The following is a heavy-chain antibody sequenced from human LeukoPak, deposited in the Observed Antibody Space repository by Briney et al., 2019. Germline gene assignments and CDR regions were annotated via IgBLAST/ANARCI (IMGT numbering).Heavy chain of an antibody. CDR3: ARERPSGVRFLEWGYYYYYYMDV. D-gene: IGHD3-3*01. CDR1: GFTFSSYG. V-gene: IGHV3-30*02. J-gene: IGHJ6*03. CDR2: IRYDGSNK. Sequence: GGSLRLSCAASGFTFSSYGMHWVRQAPGKGLEWVAFIRYDGSNKYYADSVKGRFTISRDNSKNTLYLQMNSLRAEDTAVYYCARERPSGVRFLEWGYYYYYYMDVWGKGTTVTVSS.